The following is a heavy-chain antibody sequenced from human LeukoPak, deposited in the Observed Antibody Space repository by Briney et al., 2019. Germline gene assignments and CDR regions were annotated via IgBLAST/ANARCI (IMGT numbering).Heavy chain of an antibody. CDR1: GFTFSDCS. J-gene: IGHJ4*02. D-gene: IGHD5-24*01. CDR2: IGIDSGNT. Sequence: GGSLRLSCAASGFTFSDCSMNWVRQAPGKGLEWISYIGIDSGNTNYADSVRGRFTISGDKAKNSLYLQMNSLRVEDTAVYYCARDYKYAFDNWGQGTLVTVSS. V-gene: IGHV3-48*01. CDR3: ARDYKYAFDN.